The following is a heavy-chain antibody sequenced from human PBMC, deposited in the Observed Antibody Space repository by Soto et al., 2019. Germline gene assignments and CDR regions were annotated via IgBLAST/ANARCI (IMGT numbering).Heavy chain of an antibody. CDR3: ARVQLVRGVYYCGMDV. J-gene: IGHJ6*02. V-gene: IGHV4-4*02. Sequence: SETLSLTCAASGGSISSSNWWSWVRQPPGKGQEWIGEIYHSGSTNYNPSLKSRVTISVDKSKNQFSLKLSSVTAADTSVYYCARVQLVRGVYYCGMDVWGQGTTVTVSS. D-gene: IGHD6-6*01. CDR1: GGSISSSNW. CDR2: IYHSGST.